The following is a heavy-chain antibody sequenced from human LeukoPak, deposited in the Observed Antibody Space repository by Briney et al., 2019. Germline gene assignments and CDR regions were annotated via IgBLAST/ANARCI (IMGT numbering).Heavy chain of an antibody. CDR1: GGTFSNYA. CDR2: IVPIFRTG. J-gene: IGHJ4*02. V-gene: IGHV1-69*13. CDR3: ARGEQLGRDFDY. Sequence: ASVKVSCKASGGTFSNYAISWVRQAPGQGLEWMGGIVPIFRTGKYAQKFRGRVTITADESTNTAYMELSSLRSEDTAFYYCARGEQLGRDFDYWGQGTLVTVSS. D-gene: IGHD6-6*01.